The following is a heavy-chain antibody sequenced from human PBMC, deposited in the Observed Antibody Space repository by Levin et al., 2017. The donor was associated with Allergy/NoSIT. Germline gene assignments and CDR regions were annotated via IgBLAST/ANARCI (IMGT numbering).Heavy chain of an antibody. D-gene: IGHD3-10*01. CDR3: ARQVGVRAPQDV. CDR2: IFHSGST. J-gene: IGHJ6*04. V-gene: IGHV4-59*01. Sequence: SQTLSLTCTISGGSIRDYYWNWIRQPPGKGLEWIGYIFHSGSTNYNPSLKSRLSISVDTSRNQFSLRVTSVTAADTAVYYCARQVGVRAPQDVWGKGTTVTVSS. CDR1: GGSIRDYY.